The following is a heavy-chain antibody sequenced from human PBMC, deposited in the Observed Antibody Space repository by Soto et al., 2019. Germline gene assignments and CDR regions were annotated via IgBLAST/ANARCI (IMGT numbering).Heavy chain of an antibody. D-gene: IGHD3-22*01. V-gene: IGHV3-48*01. Sequence: GGSLRLSCAASGFTFSSYSMNWVRQAPGKGLEWVSYISSSSTIYYADSVKGRFTIFRDNAKNSLYLQMNSLRAEDTAVYYCARGYYYYDSSGYSGYWGQGTLVTVSS. CDR1: GFTFSSYS. CDR2: ISSSSTI. CDR3: ARGYYYYDSSGYSGY. J-gene: IGHJ4*02.